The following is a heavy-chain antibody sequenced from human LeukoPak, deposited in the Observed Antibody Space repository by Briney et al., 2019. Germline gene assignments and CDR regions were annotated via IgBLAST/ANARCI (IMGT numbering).Heavy chain of an antibody. V-gene: IGHV1-18*01. CDR3: ARDRIGYEYYNGMDV. J-gene: IGHJ6*02. CDR2: INAANGNT. D-gene: IGHD2/OR15-2a*01. CDR1: GYTFTSYG. Sequence: GASVKVSCKASGYTFTSYGISWVRQAPGQGLEWMGWINAANGNTKLSQKFQDRITIIRDKSANTAYMELSSLRSEDTAVYYCARDRIGYEYYNGMDVWGQGTTVTVSS.